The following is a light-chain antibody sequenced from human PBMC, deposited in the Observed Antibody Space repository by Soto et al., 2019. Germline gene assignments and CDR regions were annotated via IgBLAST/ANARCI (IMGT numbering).Light chain of an antibody. CDR2: AVT. Sequence: QSELTQPRSVSGSPGQSVTISCTGTSSDVGGYNYVSWFQQHPGKAPKLMIYAVTERPSGVPDRFSGSKSGNTASLTISGLQAEDEADYYCCSYAGTFTYVFGTGTKVTVL. CDR1: SSDVGGYNY. CDR3: CSYAGTFTYV. J-gene: IGLJ1*01. V-gene: IGLV2-11*01.